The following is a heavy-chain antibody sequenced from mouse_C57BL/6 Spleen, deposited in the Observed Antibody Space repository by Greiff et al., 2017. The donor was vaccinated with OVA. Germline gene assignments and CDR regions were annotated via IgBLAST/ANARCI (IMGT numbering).Heavy chain of an antibody. V-gene: IGHV1-55*01. Sequence: QVQLQQPGAELVKPGASVKMSCKASGYTFTSYWITWVKQRPGQGLAWIGDIYPGSGSTNYNEKFKSKATLTVDTSSSTAYMQLSSLTSEDSAVYYCARGIYYGSCWYFDVWGTGTTLTVSS. J-gene: IGHJ1*03. CDR1: GYTFTSYW. CDR3: ARGIYYGSCWYFDV. D-gene: IGHD2-1*01. CDR2: IYPGSGST.